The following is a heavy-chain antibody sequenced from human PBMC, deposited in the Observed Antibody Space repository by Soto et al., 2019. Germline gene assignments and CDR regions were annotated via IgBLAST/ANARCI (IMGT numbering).Heavy chain of an antibody. CDR3: ASGGRRLAGNWFHX. J-gene: IGHJ5*01. V-gene: IGHV1-2*02. D-gene: IGHD6-13*01. Sequence: ASLKVSCNASGYTFAGYYMHWVRQAPGKGLEWMGWINPNSGGTNYAQKFKGRVTMTRDTSISTAYMELSRLRSDDTAVYYCASGGRRLAGNWFHXWGQATLVTVSX. CDR1: GYTFAGYY. CDR2: INPNSGGT.